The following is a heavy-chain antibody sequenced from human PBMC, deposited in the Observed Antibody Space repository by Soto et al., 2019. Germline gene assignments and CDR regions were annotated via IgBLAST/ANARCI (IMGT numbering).Heavy chain of an antibody. CDR1: GGTFSSYA. D-gene: IGHD3-3*01. Sequence: ASVKVSCKASGGTFSSYAISWVRQAPGQGLEWMGGIIPIFGTANYAQKFQGRVTITADESTSTAYMELSSLRSEDTAVYYCASKATGLRFLEWFQYGMDVWGQGTTVTVYS. J-gene: IGHJ6*02. V-gene: IGHV1-69*13. CDR3: ASKATGLRFLEWFQYGMDV. CDR2: IIPIFGTA.